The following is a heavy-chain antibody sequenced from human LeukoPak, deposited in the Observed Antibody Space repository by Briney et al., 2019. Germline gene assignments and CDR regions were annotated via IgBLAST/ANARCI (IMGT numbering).Heavy chain of an antibody. CDR3: ARDSGYCSGGSCSPDNWFDP. CDR1: GYTFTGYY. J-gene: IGHJ5*02. V-gene: IGHV1-2*02. CDR2: INPNSGGT. Sequence: ASVKVSCKASGYTFTGYYMHWVRQAPGQGLEWMGWINPNSGGTNYAQKFQGRVTMTRDTSISTAYMELSRLRSDDTAVYYCARDSGYCSGGSCSPDNWFDPWGQGTLVTVSS. D-gene: IGHD2-15*01.